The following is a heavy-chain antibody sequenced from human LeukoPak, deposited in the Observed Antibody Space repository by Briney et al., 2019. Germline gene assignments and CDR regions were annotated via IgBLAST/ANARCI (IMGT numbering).Heavy chain of an antibody. V-gene: IGHV3-15*01. CDR1: GFTFSNAW. CDR2: IKSKTDGGTT. Sequence: GGSLRLSCAASGFTFSNAWMSWVRQAPGKGLEWVGRIKSKTDGGTTDYAAPVKGRFTISRDDSKNTLYLQMNGLKTEDTAVYYCTTDPVTLGYCSGGSCFLDDSSGYLDYWGQGTLVIVSS. J-gene: IGHJ4*02. D-gene: IGHD2-15*01. CDR3: TTDPVTLGYCSGGSCFLDDSSGYLDY.